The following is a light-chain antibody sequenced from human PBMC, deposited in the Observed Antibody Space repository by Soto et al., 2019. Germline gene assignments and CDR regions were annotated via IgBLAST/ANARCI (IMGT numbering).Light chain of an antibody. CDR3: QQYGSSPPGT. V-gene: IGKV3-20*01. J-gene: IGKJ5*01. CDR1: KSVSSSY. CDR2: RAS. Sequence: EIVLTQSPGTLSLSPEERATLSCRASKSVSSSYLAWYQQKPGQSPRLHIYRASSRATGITDRFSGSGSGSDFTLTISRLDPEAFEVYYCQQYGSSPPGTFGQGTRLAIK.